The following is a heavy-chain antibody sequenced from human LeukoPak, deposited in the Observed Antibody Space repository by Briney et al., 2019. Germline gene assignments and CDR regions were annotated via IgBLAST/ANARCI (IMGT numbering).Heavy chain of an antibody. CDR3: TRSYSSSWYVSAFDI. CDR2: IRSKAYGGTT. Sequence: GSLRLSCTASGFTFGDYAMSWFRQAPGKGLEWVGFIRSKAYGGTTEYAASVKGRFTISGDDSKSIAYLQMNSLKTEDTAVYYCTRSYSSSWYVSAFDIWGQGTMVTVSS. V-gene: IGHV3-49*03. J-gene: IGHJ3*02. D-gene: IGHD6-13*01. CDR1: GFTFGDYA.